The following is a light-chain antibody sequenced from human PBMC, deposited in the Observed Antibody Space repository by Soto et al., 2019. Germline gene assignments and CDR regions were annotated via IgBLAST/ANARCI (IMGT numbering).Light chain of an antibody. J-gene: IGKJ1*01. CDR2: GTS. CDR3: QQSDNSRGT. Sequence: EIVLTQSPGTLSLSPGERATLSCRASQYVSSSYLAWYQQKPGQAPRLLMYGTSSRATGIPDRFSGSGSGTDFTLTISRLEPEDFAVYYCQQSDNSRGTFGQGTKVEIK. V-gene: IGKV3-20*01. CDR1: QYVSSSY.